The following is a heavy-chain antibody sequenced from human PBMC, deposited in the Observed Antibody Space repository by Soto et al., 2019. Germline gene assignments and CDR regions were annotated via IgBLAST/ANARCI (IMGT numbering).Heavy chain of an antibody. V-gene: IGHV3-48*02. Sequence: EVQLVESGGGLVQRGGSLRLSCATSGFGFSSSRMNWVRQAPGKGLEWVSYISSSSSTIYYADSVEGRFTISRDNAKKSLYLQMNNLRDEDTAVYYCARQDTGYFDLWGRGTLVTVSS. CDR1: GFGFSSSR. J-gene: IGHJ2*01. CDR3: ARQDTGYFDL. CDR2: ISSSSSTI.